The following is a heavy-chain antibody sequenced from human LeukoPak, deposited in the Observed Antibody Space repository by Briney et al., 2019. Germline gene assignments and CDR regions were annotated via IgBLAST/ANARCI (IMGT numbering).Heavy chain of an antibody. Sequence: ASVKVSCKASGYTFTGYYMHWVRQAPGQGLEWMGWINPNSGGTNYAQKFQGRVTMTRDTSISTAYMELSRLRSDDTAVYYCARDKTVSGSYNEWFDPWGQGTLVTVSS. CDR1: GYTFTGYY. CDR3: ARDKTVSGSYNEWFDP. CDR2: INPNSGGT. D-gene: IGHD1-26*01. V-gene: IGHV1-2*02. J-gene: IGHJ5*02.